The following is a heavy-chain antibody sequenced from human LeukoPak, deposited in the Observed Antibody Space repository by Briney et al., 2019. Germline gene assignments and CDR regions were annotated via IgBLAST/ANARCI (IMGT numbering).Heavy chain of an antibody. CDR2: ISSSSSYI. CDR3: ARDRGFYCSGGSCYSDDAFDI. D-gene: IGHD2-15*01. Sequence: GGSLRLSCAASGFTFSSYSMNWVRQAPGKGLEWVSCISSSSSYIYYADSVKGRFTISRDNAKNSLYLQMNSLRAEDTAVYYCARDRGFYCSGGSCYSDDAFDIWGQGTMVTVSS. J-gene: IGHJ3*02. V-gene: IGHV3-21*01. CDR1: GFTFSSYS.